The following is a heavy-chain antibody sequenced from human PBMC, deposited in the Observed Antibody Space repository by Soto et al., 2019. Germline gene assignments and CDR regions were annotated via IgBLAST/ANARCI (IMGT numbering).Heavy chain of an antibody. J-gene: IGHJ6*02. CDR3: ASSSWYEYGMDV. D-gene: IGHD6-13*01. V-gene: IGHV3-48*03. CDR1: GFTFSSYE. Sequence: PGGSLRLSCAASGFTFSSYEMNWVRQAPGKGLEWVSYISSSGSTIYYADSVKGRFTISRDNAKNSLYLQMNSLRAEDTAVYYCASSSWYEYGMDVWGQGTTVTVSS. CDR2: ISSSGSTI.